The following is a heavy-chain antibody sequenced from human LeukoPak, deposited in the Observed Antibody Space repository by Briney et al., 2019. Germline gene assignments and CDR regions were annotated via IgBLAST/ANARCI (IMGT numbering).Heavy chain of an antibody. J-gene: IGHJ4*02. V-gene: IGHV4-30-4*01. Sequence: PSETLSLTCTVSGGSISSGDYYWSWIRQPPGKGLEWIGYIYHSGSTYYNPSLKSRVTISVDRSKNQFSLKLSSVTAADTAVYYCARDSLSGPYYFDYWGQGTLVTVSS. CDR3: ARDSLSGPYYFDY. CDR1: GGSISSGDYY. CDR2: IYHSGST. D-gene: IGHD3-3*01.